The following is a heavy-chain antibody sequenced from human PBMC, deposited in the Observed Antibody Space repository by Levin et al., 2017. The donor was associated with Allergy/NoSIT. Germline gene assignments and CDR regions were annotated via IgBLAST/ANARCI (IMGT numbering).Heavy chain of an antibody. CDR2: ISSSSSYI. Sequence: PGGSLRLSCAASGFTFSSYSMNWVRQAPGKGLEWVSSISSSSSYIYYADSVKGRFTISRDNAKNSLYLQMNSLRAEDTAVYYCARGDLGSGSHFPNWGQGTLVTVSS. V-gene: IGHV3-21*01. CDR3: ARGDLGSGSHFPN. CDR1: GFTFSSYS. D-gene: IGHD3-10*01. J-gene: IGHJ4*02.